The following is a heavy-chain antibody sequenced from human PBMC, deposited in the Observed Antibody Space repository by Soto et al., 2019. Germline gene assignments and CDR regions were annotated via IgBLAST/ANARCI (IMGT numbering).Heavy chain of an antibody. J-gene: IGHJ6*02. V-gene: IGHV1-18*01. CDR2: ISAYNGNT. CDR3: SRQQLPYYGMDV. D-gene: IGHD6-13*01. CDR1: GGTFSSYA. Sequence: ASVKVSCKASGGTFSSYAISWVRQAPGQGLEWMGWISAYNGNTNYAQKLQGRVTMTTDTSTSTAYMELRSLRSDDTAVYYCSRQQLPYYGMDVWGQGTTVTVSS.